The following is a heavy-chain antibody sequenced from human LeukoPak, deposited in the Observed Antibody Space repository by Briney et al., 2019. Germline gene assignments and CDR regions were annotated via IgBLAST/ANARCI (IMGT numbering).Heavy chain of an antibody. CDR3: ARGRPTVTTDY. CDR1: GGSISSGSYY. Sequence: PSQTLSLTCTVSGGSISSGSYYWSWIRQPAGKGLEWIGRINTSGSTNYNPSLKSRVTISVDTSKNQFSLKLSSVTAADTAVYYCARGRPTVTTDYWGQGTLVTVSS. D-gene: IGHD4-17*01. CDR2: INTSGST. J-gene: IGHJ4*02. V-gene: IGHV4-61*02.